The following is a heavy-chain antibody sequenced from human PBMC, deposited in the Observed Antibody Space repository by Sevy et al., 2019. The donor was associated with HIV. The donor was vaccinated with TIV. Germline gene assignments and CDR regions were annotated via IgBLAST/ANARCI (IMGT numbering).Heavy chain of an antibody. V-gene: IGHV1-2*02. CDR2: INPNAGDR. J-gene: IGHJ4*02. CDR3: ATEGLARDY. Sequence: ASVKVSCTDSGYTFTDYYIHWVRQAPGQGLEWMGWINPNAGDRKFPQKLQGRVIMTRDTSLSTAYMELTRLTSDDTAVYYCATEGLARDYWGQGTLVTVSS. CDR1: GYTFTDYY.